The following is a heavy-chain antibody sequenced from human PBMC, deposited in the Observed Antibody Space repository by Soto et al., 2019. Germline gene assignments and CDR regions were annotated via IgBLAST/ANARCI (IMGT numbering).Heavy chain of an antibody. CDR2: IYYSGN. CDR3: ALGGYNYGRPFDF. V-gene: IGHV4-59*01. D-gene: IGHD5-18*01. CDR1: GGSISNFH. Sequence: SETLSLTCNVSGGSISNFHLSWIRQPPGKGLEWIGYIYYSGNYYKPSLTSRVSMSLDKSKNQFSLHLKSVTAADTALYFCALGGYNYGRPFDFWGQGT. J-gene: IGHJ4*02.